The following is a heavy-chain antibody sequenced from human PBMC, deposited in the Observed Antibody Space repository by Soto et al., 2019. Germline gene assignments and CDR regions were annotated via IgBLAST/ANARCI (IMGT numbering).Heavy chain of an antibody. CDR3: SRIPSTRDVWISGVVGRYYYYYMDV. CDR1: GFTFSSYC. V-gene: IGHV3-7*01. D-gene: IGHD2-15*01. J-gene: IGHJ6*03. CDR2: IKQDGSER. Sequence: EVQLVESGGGLVQPGGSLRLSCAASGFTFSSYCMTWVRQAPGKGLEWVAHIKQDGSERYYVDSVKGRFTISRDNAKNSLYLQMHSLRAEDTAVYYCSRIPSTRDVWISGVVGRYYYYYMDVWGTGTTVPVSS.